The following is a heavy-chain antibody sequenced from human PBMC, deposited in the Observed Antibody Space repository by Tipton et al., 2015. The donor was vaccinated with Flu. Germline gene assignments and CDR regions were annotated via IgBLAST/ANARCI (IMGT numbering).Heavy chain of an antibody. J-gene: IGHJ5*02. CDR2: ISPSTQYI. CDR1: GFTFTSYS. Sequence: SLRLSCEASGFTFTSYSLNWLRQAPGKGLEWVASISPSTQYIYYADSVRGRFTVSRDNAKRSVFLQMNSLRLEDTAMYYCARDARYCSGGSCYTWFDPWGHGTLVTVSS. D-gene: IGHD2-15*01. CDR3: ARDARYCSGGSCYTWFDP. V-gene: IGHV3-21*01.